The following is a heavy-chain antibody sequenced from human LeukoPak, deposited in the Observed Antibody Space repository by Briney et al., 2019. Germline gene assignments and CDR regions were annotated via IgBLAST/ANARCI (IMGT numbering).Heavy chain of an antibody. J-gene: IGHJ5*02. V-gene: IGHV4-30-4*08. Sequence: SETLSLTCTVSGGSLSSGDYYWSWIRQPPGKGLEWIGYIYYSGITYYNLSLRSRFTISVDTSKNQFSLKMSSVTAADTAIYYCARVGDYGDYVNWFDPWGPGTLVTVSS. CDR2: IYYSGIT. CDR1: GGSLSSGDYY. D-gene: IGHD4-17*01. CDR3: ARVGDYGDYVNWFDP.